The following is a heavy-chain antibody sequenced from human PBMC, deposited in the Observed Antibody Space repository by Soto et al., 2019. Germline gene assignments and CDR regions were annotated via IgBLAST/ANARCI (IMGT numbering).Heavy chain of an antibody. CDR2: ILDDGNNK. J-gene: IGHJ4*02. D-gene: IGHD3-10*01. CDR3: ARDDEGGSYCDLGY. Sequence: TGGSLRLSCAASGFTFSNYIMHWVRQAPGKGLEWVAFILDDGNNKYYADSVKGRFTISRDNSKNTLYLQMNSLRTEDTAVYYCARDDEGGSYCDLGYWGQGTLVAVSS. CDR1: GFTFSNYI. V-gene: IGHV3-30-3*01.